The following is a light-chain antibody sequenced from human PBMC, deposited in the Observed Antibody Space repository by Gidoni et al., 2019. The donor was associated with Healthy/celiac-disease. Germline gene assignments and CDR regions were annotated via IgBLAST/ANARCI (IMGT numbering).Light chain of an antibody. V-gene: IGLV2-8*01. CDR3: SSYAGSKV. J-gene: IGLJ2*01. Sequence: QSALTQPPSASGSPGQSVTISCTGTSSDLGGYNYVSWYQQHPGKAPKLMIDEVSKRPSGVPDRFSGSKSGNTASLTVSGLQAEDEADYYCSSYAGSKVFGGGTKLTVL. CDR1: SSDLGGYNY. CDR2: EVS.